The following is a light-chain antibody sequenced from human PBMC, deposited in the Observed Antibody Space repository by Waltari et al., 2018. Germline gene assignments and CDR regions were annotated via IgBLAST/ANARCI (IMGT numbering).Light chain of an antibody. Sequence: SHELTQSPSVSASPGRTARITCSGDALPRQFGHWYQQKPGQAPVLVIYKDTERPSGIPERFSGSTSGTTITLTITGVQAEDEAEYYCQSSDSSDIFVFGGGTKLTVL. J-gene: IGLJ2*01. V-gene: IGLV3-25*03. CDR1: ALPRQF. CDR2: KDT. CDR3: QSSDSSDIFV.